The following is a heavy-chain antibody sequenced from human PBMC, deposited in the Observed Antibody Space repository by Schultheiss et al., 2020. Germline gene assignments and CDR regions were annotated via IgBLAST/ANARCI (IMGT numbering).Heavy chain of an antibody. D-gene: IGHD7-27*01. CDR2: IYGDGST. CDR1: GFSVSGNY. V-gene: IGHV3-53*01. J-gene: IGHJ4*02. Sequence: GESLKISCAGSGFSVSGNYMSWVRQAPGKGLEYVSVIYGDGSTYHTDSVKGRFTISRDNSKNTVSLQMNSLRAEDTAIYYCARASRGDLLDYWGQGTLVTVSS. CDR3: ARASRGDLLDY.